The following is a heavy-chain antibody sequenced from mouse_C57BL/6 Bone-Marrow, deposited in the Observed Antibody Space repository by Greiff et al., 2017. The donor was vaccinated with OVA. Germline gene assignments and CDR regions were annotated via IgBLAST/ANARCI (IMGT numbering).Heavy chain of an antibody. J-gene: IGHJ2*01. Sequence: VKLQESGPELVKPGASVKISCKASGYAFSSSWMNWVKQRPGKGLAWIGRIYPGDGDTNYNGKFKGKATLTADKSSSTAYMQLSSLTSEDSAVYFCARHEDGYYASYFDYWGQGTTLTGSS. CDR2: IYPGDGDT. CDR3: ARHEDGYYASYFDY. D-gene: IGHD2-3*01. V-gene: IGHV1-82*01. CDR1: GYAFSSSW.